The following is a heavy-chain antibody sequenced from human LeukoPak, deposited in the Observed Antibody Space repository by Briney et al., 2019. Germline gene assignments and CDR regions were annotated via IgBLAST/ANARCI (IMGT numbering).Heavy chain of an antibody. J-gene: IGHJ4*02. Sequence: SVKVSCKASGGTFSSYAISWVRQAPGQGLEWMGGIIPIFGTANYAQKFQGRVTITADESTSTACMELSSLRSEDTAVYYCARPETLVHYDILTGYSPFDYWGQGTLVTVSS. D-gene: IGHD3-9*01. CDR1: GGTFSSYA. V-gene: IGHV1-69*13. CDR3: ARPETLVHYDILTGYSPFDY. CDR2: IIPIFGTA.